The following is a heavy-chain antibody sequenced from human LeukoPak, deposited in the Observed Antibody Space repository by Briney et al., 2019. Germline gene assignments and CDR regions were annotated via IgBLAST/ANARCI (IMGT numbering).Heavy chain of an antibody. V-gene: IGHV1-69*05. CDR1: GYTFTSYG. Sequence: SVKVSCKASGYTFTSYGISWVRQAPGQGLEWMGRIIPIFGTANYAQKFQGRVTITTDESTSTAYMELSSLRSEDTAVYYCARDRGGYDPFDYWGQATLVTVSS. J-gene: IGHJ4*02. D-gene: IGHD5-12*01. CDR3: ARDRGGYDPFDY. CDR2: IIPIFGTA.